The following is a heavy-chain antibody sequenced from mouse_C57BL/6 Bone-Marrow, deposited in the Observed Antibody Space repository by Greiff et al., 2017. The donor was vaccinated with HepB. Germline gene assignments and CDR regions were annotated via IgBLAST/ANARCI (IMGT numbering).Heavy chain of an antibody. CDR2: INPNNGGT. D-gene: IGHD1-1*01. CDR1: GYTFTDYN. CDR3: ARSTITTVVGPYYFDY. V-gene: IGHV1-22*01. Sequence: EVQLQESGPELVKPGASVKMSCKASGYTFTDYNMHWVKQSHGKSLEWIGYINPNNGGTSYNQKFKGKATLTVNKSSSTAYMELRSLTSEDSAVYYCARSTITTVVGPYYFDYWGQGATLTVSS. J-gene: IGHJ2*01.